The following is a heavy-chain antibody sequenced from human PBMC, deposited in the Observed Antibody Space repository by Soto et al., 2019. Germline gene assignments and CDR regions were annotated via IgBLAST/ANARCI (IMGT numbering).Heavy chain of an antibody. CDR1: GGSFRGYY. CDR2: INHSGST. V-gene: IGHV4-34*01. CDR3: ARGVPGITPFFDY. J-gene: IGHJ4*02. Sequence: PSETLSLTCAVYGGSFRGYYWSWIRQPPGKGLEWIGEINHSGSTSYNPSLKSRVTISVDTSKNQFSLKLSSVTAADTAVYYCARGVPGITPFFDYWGQGTLVTVSS. D-gene: IGHD2-15*01.